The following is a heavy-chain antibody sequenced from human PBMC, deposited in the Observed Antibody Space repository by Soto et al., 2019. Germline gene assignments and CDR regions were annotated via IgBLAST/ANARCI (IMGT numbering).Heavy chain of an antibody. V-gene: IGHV1-3*05. CDR3: ARDFFGFYGSGSYWDI. J-gene: IGHJ3*02. CDR1: GYTFTSYA. Sequence: QVQLVQSGAEEKKPGASVKVSCKASGYTFTSYAMHWVRQAPGQRLEWMGWINAGNGNTNYSQKFQGRVTITRDTSASTAYMELSSLRSEDTAVYYCARDFFGFYGSGSYWDIWGQGTMVTVSS. D-gene: IGHD3-10*01. CDR2: INAGNGNT.